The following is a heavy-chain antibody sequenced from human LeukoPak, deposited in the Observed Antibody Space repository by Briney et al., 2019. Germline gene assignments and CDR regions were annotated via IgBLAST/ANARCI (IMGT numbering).Heavy chain of an antibody. Sequence: ASVKVSCKASGYSXINYGITWVRQAPGQGLEWMGWSSPYNGKTNYAQKFQGRVTMTTDTSTNTAYMELRSLRSDDTAVYYCARGGIDIVTVPVSNWFDPWGQGTLVTVSS. J-gene: IGHJ5*02. V-gene: IGHV1-18*01. CDR2: SSPYNGKT. CDR1: GYSXINYG. CDR3: ARGGIDIVTVPVSNWFDP. D-gene: IGHD2/OR15-2a*01.